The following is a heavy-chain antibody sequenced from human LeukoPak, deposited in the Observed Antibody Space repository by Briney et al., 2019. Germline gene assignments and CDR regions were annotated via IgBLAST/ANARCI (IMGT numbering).Heavy chain of an antibody. D-gene: IGHD4-17*01. CDR1: EFTFSSYW. V-gene: IGHV3-7*01. CDR2: IKQDGSEK. CDR3: ARDFYGDYALSAFDI. J-gene: IGHJ3*02. Sequence: KPGASLRLSWAASEFTFSSYWMSWVSQAPGKGQEWLAKIKQDGSEKYYVDSVKGRFTISRDNAKNSLYLQMNSLRAEDTAVYYCARDFYGDYALSAFDIWGRGTMVTVSS.